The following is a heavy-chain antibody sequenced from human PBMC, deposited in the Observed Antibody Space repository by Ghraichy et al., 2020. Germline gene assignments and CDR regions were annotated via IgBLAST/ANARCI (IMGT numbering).Heavy chain of an antibody. CDR1: GDSISSGTYF. J-gene: IGHJ5*02. D-gene: IGHD4-11*01. CDR3: ASAGSSNFDPVDR. Sequence: SETLSLTCSVSGDSISSGTYFWNWIRQPAGKGLQWIGRISARGTRGTTDYTPSLKSRVTFSMDTSKNQFSLKLNSVTAADTAVYYCASAGSSNFDPVDRWCQGTLVTVAS. CDR2: ISARGTRGTT. V-gene: IGHV4-61*02.